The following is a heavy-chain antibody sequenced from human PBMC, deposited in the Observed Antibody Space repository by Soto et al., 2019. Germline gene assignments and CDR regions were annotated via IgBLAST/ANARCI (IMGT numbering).Heavy chain of an antibody. Sequence: GGSLRLPCAASGFTFSSYGMHWVRQAPCKGLEWVAVISYDGSNKYYADSVKGRFTISRDNSKNTLYLQMNSLRAEDTAVYYCAKDNWVVPAATYYYYGMDVWGQGTTVTVSS. J-gene: IGHJ6*02. V-gene: IGHV3-30*18. CDR3: AKDNWVVPAATYYYYGMDV. CDR2: ISYDGSNK. D-gene: IGHD2-2*01. CDR1: GFTFSSYG.